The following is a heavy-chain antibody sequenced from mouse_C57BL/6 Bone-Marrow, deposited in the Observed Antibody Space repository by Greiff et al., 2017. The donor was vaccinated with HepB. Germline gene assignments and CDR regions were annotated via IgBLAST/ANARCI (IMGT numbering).Heavy chain of an antibody. V-gene: IGHV10-1*01. CDR1: GFSFNTYA. D-gene: IGHD1-1*01. CDR3: VRHSDYYVSSYDY. Sequence: EVQLVESGGGLVQPKGSLKLSCAASGFSFNTYAMNWVRQAPGKGLEWVARIRSKSNNYATYYADSVKDRFTISRDDSESMLYLQMNNLKTEDTAMYYCVRHSDYYVSSYDYWGQGTTLTVSS. CDR2: IRSKSNNYAT. J-gene: IGHJ2*01.